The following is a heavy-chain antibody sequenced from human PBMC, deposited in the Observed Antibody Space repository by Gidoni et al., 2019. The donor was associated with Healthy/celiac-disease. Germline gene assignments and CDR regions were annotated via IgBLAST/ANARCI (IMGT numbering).Heavy chain of an antibody. CDR1: GFSFSSYA. D-gene: IGHD3-3*01. CDR3: AKGVNYDFWSGYYTDY. CDR2: ISGSGGST. J-gene: IGHJ4*02. V-gene: IGHV3-23*01. Sequence: EEQLLESGGGLVPPGGCVTRSCAAYGFSFSSYAMSWVREPPGEGLEWGSGISGSGGSTYYAVSVKGRFTVSRDNSKNTLYMQMNSLRAEDTAVYDCAKGVNYDFWSGYYTDYWGQGTLVTVSS.